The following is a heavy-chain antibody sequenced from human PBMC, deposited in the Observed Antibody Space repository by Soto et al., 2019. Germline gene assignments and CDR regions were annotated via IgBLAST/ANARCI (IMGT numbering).Heavy chain of an antibody. Sequence: GGSLRLSCAAFGFAFSSEWMHWVRQAPGKGLVWVSRIDPYDTGITYADSVKGRFTISRDNAKNTLYLQMNSLRAEDTAVYYCTSDTFGARDSWGQGTLVTVSS. D-gene: IGHD2-15*01. V-gene: IGHV3-74*01. CDR3: TSDTFGARDS. CDR2: IDPYDTGI. CDR1: GFAFSSEW. J-gene: IGHJ4*02.